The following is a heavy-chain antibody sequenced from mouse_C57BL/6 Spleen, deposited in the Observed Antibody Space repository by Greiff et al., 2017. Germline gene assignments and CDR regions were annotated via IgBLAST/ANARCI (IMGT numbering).Heavy chain of an antibody. CDR1: GYSITSGYY. V-gene: IGHV3-6*01. CDR3: ARGGLRHAMDY. Sequence: DVKLQESGPGLVKPSQSLSLTCSVTGYSITSGYYWNWIRQFPGNQLEWMGYISYDGSNNYNPSLKNRISITRDTSKNQFFLKLNSVTTEDTATYYCARGGLRHAMDYWGQGTSVTVSS. J-gene: IGHJ4*01. D-gene: IGHD2-2*01. CDR2: ISYDGSN.